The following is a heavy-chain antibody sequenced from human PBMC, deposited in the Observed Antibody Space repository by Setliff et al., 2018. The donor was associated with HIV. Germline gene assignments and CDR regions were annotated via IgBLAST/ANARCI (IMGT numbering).Heavy chain of an antibody. CDR2: IYSDGST. CDR1: GFTVSSYY. Sequence: GGSLRLSCAASGFTVSSYYMAWVRQAPGKGLEWVSTIYSDGSTYHADSVKGRFTLSRDTSKNTLSLQMNTLRPEDTAVYFCARARLYNSALDYWGQGTLVTVPS. V-gene: IGHV3-66*02. D-gene: IGHD3-22*01. CDR3: ARARLYNSALDY. J-gene: IGHJ4*02.